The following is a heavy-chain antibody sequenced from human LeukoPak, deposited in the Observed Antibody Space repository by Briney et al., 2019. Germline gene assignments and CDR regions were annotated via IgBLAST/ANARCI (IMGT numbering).Heavy chain of an antibody. CDR3: TTGVDYDILTGYYIDY. Sequence: GGSLRLSCAASGFTFSNAWMSWVRQAPGKGLEWGGRIKSKTEGGTTDYAAPVKGRFTISRDDSKNTLYLQMHSLKPEDTAVYYCTTGVDYDILTGYYIDYWGQGTLVTVSS. CDR2: IKSKTEGGTT. CDR1: GFTFSNAW. V-gene: IGHV3-15*01. D-gene: IGHD3-9*01. J-gene: IGHJ4*02.